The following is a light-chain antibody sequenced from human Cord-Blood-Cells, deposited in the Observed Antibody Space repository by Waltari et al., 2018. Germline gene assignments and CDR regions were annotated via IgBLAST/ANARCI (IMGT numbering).Light chain of an antibody. V-gene: IGKV1-5*03. CDR1: QSISSW. J-gene: IGKJ1*01. CDR2: KAS. CDR3: QQYNSYGT. Sequence: DIQMTQSPSTLSASVGDRVTITCRASQSISSWLAWYQQKPGKAPKLLIYKASSLESGVPSRFSGSGSGTEFTLTISSLQPDDFVTYYCQQYNSYGTFGQGTKVEIK.